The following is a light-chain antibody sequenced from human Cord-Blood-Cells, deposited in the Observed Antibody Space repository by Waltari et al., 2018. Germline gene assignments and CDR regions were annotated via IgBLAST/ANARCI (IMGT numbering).Light chain of an antibody. CDR2: KDS. V-gene: IGLV3-25*02. J-gene: IGLJ2*01. CDR1: ALPKQY. CDR3: QSADSSGTYVV. Sequence: SYELTHPPSVSVSPGQTVRITCSGDALPKQYAYWYQQKPGQAPVLVINKDSERPSGIPERFSGSSSGTTVTLTISGVQAEDEADYYCQSADSSGTYVVFGGGTKLTVL.